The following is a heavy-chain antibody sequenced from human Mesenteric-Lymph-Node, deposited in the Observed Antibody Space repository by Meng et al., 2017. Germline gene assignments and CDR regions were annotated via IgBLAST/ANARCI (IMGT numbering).Heavy chain of an antibody. V-gene: IGHV1-18*01. D-gene: IGHD2-15*01. CDR1: GYPFASHG. Sequence: QVQLGQSGAEVKKPGASVKGSCKASGYPFASHGLSWVRQAPGQGLEWMGWISGYNGNTNYAQKLQGRVTMTTDTSTSTAYMELRSLRSDDTAVYYCARPLGYCSGGSCYYNDWGQGTLVTVSS. CDR3: ARPLGYCSGGSCYYND. CDR2: ISGYNGNT. J-gene: IGHJ4*02.